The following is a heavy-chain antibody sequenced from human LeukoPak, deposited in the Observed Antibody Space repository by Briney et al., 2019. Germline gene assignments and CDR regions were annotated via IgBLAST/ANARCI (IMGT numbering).Heavy chain of an antibody. Sequence: ASVKVSCKASGYTFTSYGISWVRQAPGQGLEWMGWISAYNGNTNYAQKFQGRVTITRNTSISTAYMELSSLRSEDTAVYYCARGRRGRYSYGNFDYWGQGTLVTVSS. CDR3: ARGRRGRYSYGNFDY. CDR1: GYTFTSYG. D-gene: IGHD5-18*01. V-gene: IGHV1-18*01. J-gene: IGHJ4*02. CDR2: ISAYNGNT.